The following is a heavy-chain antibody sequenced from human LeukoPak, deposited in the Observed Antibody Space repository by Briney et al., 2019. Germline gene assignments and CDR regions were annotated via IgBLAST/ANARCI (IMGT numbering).Heavy chain of an antibody. CDR2: IYSGGST. CDR1: GFTVSSNY. CDR3: AKVAFRSSSYISGIEY. J-gene: IGHJ4*02. V-gene: IGHV3-53*01. D-gene: IGHD6-6*01. Sequence: GGSLRLSCAASGFTVSSNYMSWVRQAPGKGLEWVSVIYSGGSTYYADSVKGRFTISRDNSKNTLYLQMNSVRAEDTAVYYCAKVAFRSSSYISGIEYWGQGTLVTVS.